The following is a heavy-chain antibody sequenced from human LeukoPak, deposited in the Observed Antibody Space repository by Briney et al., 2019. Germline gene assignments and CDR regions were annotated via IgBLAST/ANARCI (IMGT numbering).Heavy chain of an antibody. CDR3: ATSLTPSGWYRSLTPYYYYYMDV. Sequence: ASVKVSCKASGYTFTSYDINWVRQATGQGLEWMGWMNPKSGNTGYAQKFQGRVTMTRNTSISTAYMELSRLRSEDTAVYYCATSLTPSGWYRSLTPYYYYYMDVWGKGTTVTVSS. CDR2: MNPKSGNT. CDR1: GYTFTSYD. J-gene: IGHJ6*03. V-gene: IGHV1-8*01. D-gene: IGHD6-19*01.